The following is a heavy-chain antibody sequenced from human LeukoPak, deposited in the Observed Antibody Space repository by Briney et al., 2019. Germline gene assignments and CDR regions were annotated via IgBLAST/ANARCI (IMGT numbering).Heavy chain of an antibody. D-gene: IGHD6-13*01. V-gene: IGHV3-13*01. Sequence: GGSLRLSCEASGITCSTSDMHWVHQAPGKGLEWVSVIGTAGDTYYADSVKGRFTISRENAKNSLYPQMNSLRAGDTAVYYCARGSVRVGMDVWGQGTTVTVSS. CDR3: ARGSVRVGMDV. CDR2: IGTAGDT. J-gene: IGHJ6*02. CDR1: GITCSTSD.